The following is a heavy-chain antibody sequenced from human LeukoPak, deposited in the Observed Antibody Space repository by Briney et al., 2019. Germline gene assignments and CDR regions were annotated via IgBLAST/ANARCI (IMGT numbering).Heavy chain of an antibody. CDR3: AKDQMAGYFDY. D-gene: IGHD5-24*01. CDR1: GFTFSSYG. CDR2: ISGSGGST. J-gene: IGHJ4*02. V-gene: IGHV3-23*01. Sequence: PGGSLRLSCAASGFTFSSYGMSWVRQAPGKGLEWVSAISGSGGSTYYADSVKGRFTISRDNTKNTLYLQMNSLVAEDTAEYYCAKDQMAGYFDYWGQGTLVTVSS.